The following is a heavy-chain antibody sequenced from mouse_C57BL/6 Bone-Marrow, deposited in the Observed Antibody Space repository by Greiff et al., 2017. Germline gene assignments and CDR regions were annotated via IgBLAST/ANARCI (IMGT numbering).Heavy chain of an antibody. CDR2: ISYDGSN. D-gene: IGHD1-1*01. CDR1: GYSITSGYY. J-gene: IGHJ3*01. Sequence: ESGPGLVKPSQSLSLTCSVTGYSITSGYYWNWIRQFPGNKLEWMGYISYDGSNNYNPSLKNRISITRDTSKNQFFLKLNSVTSEDTATYYCAGDYYVSSFLAYGGKGTRVTVSA. V-gene: IGHV3-6*01. CDR3: AGDYYVSSFLAY.